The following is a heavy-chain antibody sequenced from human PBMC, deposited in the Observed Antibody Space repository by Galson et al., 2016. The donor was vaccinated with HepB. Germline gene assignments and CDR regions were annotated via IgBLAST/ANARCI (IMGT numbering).Heavy chain of an antibody. V-gene: IGHV3-23*01. Sequence: SLRLSCAASGFTFSSYSMSWVRQAPGKGLEWVSGISGSGGSTYYADSVKGRFTISRDNSKNTLYLQMNSLRTEDTAAYSCAKVPTDYGDAGWGQGTLVTVSA. CDR2: ISGSGGST. CDR3: AKVPTDYGDAG. D-gene: IGHD4-17*01. CDR1: GFTFSSYS. J-gene: IGHJ4*02.